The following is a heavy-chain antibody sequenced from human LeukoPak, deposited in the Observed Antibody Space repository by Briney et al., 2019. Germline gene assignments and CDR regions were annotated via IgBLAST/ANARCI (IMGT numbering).Heavy chain of an antibody. Sequence: QPGGSLRLSCAASGFTFSNYWMHWVRQAPGKGLVWVSRINTDGHSTTYADSVKGRFTISRDNAKNTLYLQMNSLRAEDTAVYYCARQGGSYNFDFWGQGTLLTVSS. D-gene: IGHD5-24*01. CDR3: ARQGGSYNFDF. J-gene: IGHJ4*02. CDR2: INTDGHST. CDR1: GFTFSNYW. V-gene: IGHV3-74*01.